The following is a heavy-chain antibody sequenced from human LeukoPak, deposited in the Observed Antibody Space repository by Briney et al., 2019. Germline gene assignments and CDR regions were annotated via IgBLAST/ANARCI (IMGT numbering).Heavy chain of an antibody. V-gene: IGHV3-21*01. CDR2: ISSSSSYI. CDR1: GFTFSSYS. CDR3: ARDLGQYYYYYMDV. D-gene: IGHD7-27*01. J-gene: IGHJ6*03. Sequence: GGSLRLSCAASGFTFSSYSMNWVRQAPGKGLEWVSSISSSSSYIYYADSVKGRFTISRDNAKNSLYLQMNSLRAEDTAVYYCARDLGQYYYYYMDVWGKGTTVTLSS.